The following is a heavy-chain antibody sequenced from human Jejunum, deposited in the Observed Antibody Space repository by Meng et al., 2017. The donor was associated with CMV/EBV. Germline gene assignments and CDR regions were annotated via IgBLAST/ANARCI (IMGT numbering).Heavy chain of an antibody. CDR3: VRGVSPTEWPLEK. CDR2: IHYSEST. D-gene: IGHD3-3*01. J-gene: IGHJ4*02. CDR1: GGPNRSLV. Sequence: VSGGPNRSLVWGWVPPAPGEGLEWLGYIHYSESTKYNPSLESRVTMSLDRSRNQFSLRLSSVTAADTAVYFCVRGVSPTEWPLEKWGQGTLVTVSS. V-gene: IGHV4-59*01.